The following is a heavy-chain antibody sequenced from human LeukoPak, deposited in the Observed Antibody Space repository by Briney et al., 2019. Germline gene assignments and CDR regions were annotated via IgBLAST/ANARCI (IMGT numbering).Heavy chain of an antibody. D-gene: IGHD5-24*01. Sequence: GESLKISCRYTFTNSWIGWVRQMPGKGLEWMGIVSPVDSDTRYSPSFQGQVTISADKSISTAYLHWRSLKASDTAMYYCARRYGDGYQNPNDAFDIWGQGTMVTVSS. J-gene: IGHJ3*02. CDR3: ARRYGDGYQNPNDAFDI. CDR2: VSPVDSDT. V-gene: IGHV5-51*01. CDR1: YTFTNSW.